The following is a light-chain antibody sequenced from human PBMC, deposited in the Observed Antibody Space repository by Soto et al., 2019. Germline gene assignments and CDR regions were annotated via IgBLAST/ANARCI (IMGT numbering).Light chain of an antibody. J-gene: IGLJ2*01. CDR1: RSDIGSNY. Sequence: QSVLTQPPSASGTPGQRVTISCSGSRSDIGSNYVYWYQHLPGMAPKLLIYRNDQRPSGVPDRISGSRSGTSASLAIIGLRSEDEADYYCASWDDTLSVPIFGGGTKLTAL. V-gene: IGLV1-47*01. CDR2: RND. CDR3: ASWDDTLSVPI.